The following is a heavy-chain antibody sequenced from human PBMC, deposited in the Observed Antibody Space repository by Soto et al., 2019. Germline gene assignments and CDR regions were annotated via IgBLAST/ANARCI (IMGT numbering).Heavy chain of an antibody. Sequence: GASVKVSFKASGYTFTGYYMHWVRQAPGQGLEWMGWIKPDGGGTNYAQKFQGRVTMTRDTSISTAYMELSRRRSDDTAVYYCARDGRRSYYYGSGSYYNGNGMDVWGQGTTVTVSS. V-gene: IGHV1-2*02. CDR2: IKPDGGGT. D-gene: IGHD3-10*01. CDR3: ARDGRRSYYYGSGSYYNGNGMDV. CDR1: GYTFTGYY. J-gene: IGHJ6*02.